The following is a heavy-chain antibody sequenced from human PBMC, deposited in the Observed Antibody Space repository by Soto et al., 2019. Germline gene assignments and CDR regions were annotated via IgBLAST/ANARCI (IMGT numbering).Heavy chain of an antibody. J-gene: IGHJ4*02. CDR2: MYYSGSS. Sequence: PSETLSLACTVSGGSISTYYWSWVRQPPGKGLEWIVYMYYSGSSHYNPSLKSRVTISVDTSKNQFSLKLSSVPAADTAVYYCARDYDSSGYYYQYWGQGTLVTVSS. CDR3: ARDYDSSGYYYQY. V-gene: IGHV4-59*01. D-gene: IGHD3-22*01. CDR1: GGSISTYY.